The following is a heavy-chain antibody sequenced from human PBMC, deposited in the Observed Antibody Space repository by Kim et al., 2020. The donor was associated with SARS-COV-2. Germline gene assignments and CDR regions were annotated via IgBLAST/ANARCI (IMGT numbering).Heavy chain of an antibody. CDR3: ARDPGIDPYYFHH. V-gene: IGHV4-59*02. CDR2: MYYSGRT. J-gene: IGHJ4*02. CDR1: GCSVSSNY. Sequence: SETLSLTCTVSGCSVSSNYWSWIRQSPGKGLEWIGYMYYSGRTNYNPSFTSRVTMSLDTSKNQFSLKLSSVTAADTAVYYCARDPGIDPYYFHHWGPGTLVTVSA. D-gene: IGHD6-13*01.